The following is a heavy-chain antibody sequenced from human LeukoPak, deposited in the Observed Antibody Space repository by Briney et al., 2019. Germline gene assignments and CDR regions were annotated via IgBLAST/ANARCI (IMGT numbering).Heavy chain of an antibody. D-gene: IGHD2-2*01. Sequence: GESLKISCKASGYTFTNYWIGWVRQMPGKGLEWVGIIYPGDSDTRYSPSFQGQVTISADKSITTAYLQWSSLKASDTAMYYCARRGYCATTTCYRLFDYWGQGTLVTVSS. CDR3: ARRGYCATTTCYRLFDY. J-gene: IGHJ4*02. CDR1: GYTFTNYW. V-gene: IGHV5-51*01. CDR2: IYPGDSDT.